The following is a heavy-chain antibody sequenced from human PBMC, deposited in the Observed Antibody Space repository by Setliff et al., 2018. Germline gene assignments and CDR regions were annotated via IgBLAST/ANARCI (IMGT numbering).Heavy chain of an antibody. CDR2: ISYEGSKR. J-gene: IGHJ4*02. D-gene: IGHD3-10*01. V-gene: IGHV3-30*03. CDR3: ARVPLLLWFGEGRGPFEH. CDR1: GFNFNNYG. Sequence: PGESLKISCTVSGFNFNNYGMHWVRQAPGKGLEWLAVISYEGSKRYYADSLKGRFTISRDNSKNTLYLQMNSLRDDDTAVYYCARVPLLLWFGEGRGPFEHWGQGTQVTVSS.